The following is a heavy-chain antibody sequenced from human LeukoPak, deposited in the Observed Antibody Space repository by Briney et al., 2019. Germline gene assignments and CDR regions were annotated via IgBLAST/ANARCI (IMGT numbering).Heavy chain of an antibody. CDR3: ARATPPYYYDSSGYHGKDAFDI. CDR2: IYHSGST. Sequence: SETLSLTCAVSGGSISSGGYSWSWIRRPPGKGLEWIGYIYHSGSTYYNPSLKSRVTISVDRSKNQFSLKLSSVTAADTAVYYCARATPPYYYDSSGYHGKDAFDIWGQGTMVTVSS. D-gene: IGHD3-22*01. J-gene: IGHJ3*02. V-gene: IGHV4-30-2*01. CDR1: GGSISSGGYS.